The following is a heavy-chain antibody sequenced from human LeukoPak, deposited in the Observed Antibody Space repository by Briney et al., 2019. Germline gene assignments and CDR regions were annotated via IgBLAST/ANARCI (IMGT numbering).Heavy chain of an antibody. J-gene: IGHJ4*02. Sequence: GGSLRLSCAASGFTFSSYWMSWVRQAPGKGLEWVANIKQDGSEKYYVDSVKGRFTISRDNAKNTLYLQMNSLRADGTAVYSCATRPTVGGTTPTFDHWGQGTPVTVSS. CDR2: IKQDGSEK. CDR3: ATRPTVGGTTPTFDH. CDR1: GFTFSSYW. V-gene: IGHV3-7*05. D-gene: IGHD1-26*01.